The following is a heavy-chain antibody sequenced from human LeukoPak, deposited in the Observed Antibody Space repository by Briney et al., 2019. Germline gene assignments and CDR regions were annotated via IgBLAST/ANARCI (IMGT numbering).Heavy chain of an antibody. D-gene: IGHD6-19*01. J-gene: IGHJ4*02. CDR1: GGSISSYY. CDR3: ARSDGSGWYGY. Sequence: PSETLSLTCTVSGGSISSYYWSWIRQPPGKGLEWIGYIYYSGSTNYNPSLKSRVTISVDTSKNQFSLKLSSVTAADTAVYYCARSDGSGWYGYWGQGTLVTVSS. CDR2: IYYSGST. V-gene: IGHV4-59*01.